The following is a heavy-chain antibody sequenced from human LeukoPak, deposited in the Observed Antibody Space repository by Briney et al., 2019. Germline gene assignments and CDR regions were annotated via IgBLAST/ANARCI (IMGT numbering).Heavy chain of an antibody. CDR3: AGLDYGDYLPHY. V-gene: IGHV3-23*01. CDR1: GFTFSSYA. Sequence: GGSLRLSCVASGFTFSSYAMSWVRQAPGKGLEWVSAISGSGGSTYYADSVKGRFTISRDNSKNTLYLQMNSLRAEDTAVYYCAGLDYGDYLPHYWGQGTLVTVSS. CDR2: ISGSGGST. J-gene: IGHJ4*02. D-gene: IGHD4-17*01.